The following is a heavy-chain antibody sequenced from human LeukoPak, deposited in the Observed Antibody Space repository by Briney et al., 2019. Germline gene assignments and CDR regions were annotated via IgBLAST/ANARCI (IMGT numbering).Heavy chain of an antibody. V-gene: IGHV3-21*01. CDR2: ISSSSSYI. D-gene: IGHD1-26*01. CDR1: GFIFSSHS. Sequence: PGGSLRLSCAASGFIFSSHSVSWVRQAPGKGLEWVSLISSSSSYIYYGESVRGRFTISRDNAKNSLYLQMNSLRAEDTAVYYCAREDSGSSPSEVDYWGQGTLVTVSS. CDR3: AREDSGSSPSEVDY. J-gene: IGHJ4*02.